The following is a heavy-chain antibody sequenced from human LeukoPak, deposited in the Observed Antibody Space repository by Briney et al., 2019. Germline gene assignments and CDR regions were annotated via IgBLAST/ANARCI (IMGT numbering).Heavy chain of an antibody. CDR1: GGSISSYY. CDR2: IYYSGST. CDR3: ERQRGNSNYDLFDY. Sequence: SETLSLTCTVSGGSISSYYWSWIRQPPGKGLEWIGYIYYSGSTNYNPSLKSRVTISVDKSKNQFSLTLSSVTAADTAVYYCERQRGNSNYDLFDYWGQGTLVTVSS. V-gene: IGHV4-59*08. D-gene: IGHD4-11*01. J-gene: IGHJ4*02.